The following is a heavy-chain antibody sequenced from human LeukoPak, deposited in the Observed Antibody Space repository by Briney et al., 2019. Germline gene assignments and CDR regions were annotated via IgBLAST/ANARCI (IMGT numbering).Heavy chain of an antibody. CDR2: IYFGDSVP. Sequence: GESLKISCKGSGYSFTSYWIGWLRQMPGKGLEWMGVIYFGDSVPRYSPSFQGQVTISADKSISTAYLQWSSLKASDTAMYYCARLSNYDILTGKENAFDIWGQGTMVTVSS. D-gene: IGHD3-9*01. CDR3: ARLSNYDILTGKENAFDI. J-gene: IGHJ3*02. V-gene: IGHV5-51*01. CDR1: GYSFTSYW.